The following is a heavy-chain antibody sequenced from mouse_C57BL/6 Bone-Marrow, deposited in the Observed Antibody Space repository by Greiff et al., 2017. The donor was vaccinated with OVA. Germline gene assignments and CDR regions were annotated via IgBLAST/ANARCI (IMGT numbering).Heavy chain of an antibody. CDR1: GYSITSGYY. V-gene: IGHV3-6*01. CDR3: ARDDYDVWYFDV. D-gene: IGHD2-4*01. J-gene: IGHJ1*03. CDR2: ISYDGSN. Sequence: EVKVEESGPGLVKPSQSLSLTCSVTGYSITSGYYWNWIRQFPGNKLEWMGYISYDGSNNYNPSLKNRISITRDTSKNQFFLKLNSVTTEDTATYYCARDDYDVWYFDVWGTGTTVTVSS.